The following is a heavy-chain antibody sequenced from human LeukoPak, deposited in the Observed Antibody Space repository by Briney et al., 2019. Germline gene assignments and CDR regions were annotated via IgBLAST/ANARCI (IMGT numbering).Heavy chain of an antibody. CDR2: IYYSGST. Sequence: PSETLSLTCTVSGGSISSSSYYWGWIRQPPGKGLEWIGYIYYSGSTNYNPSLKSRVTISVDTSKNQFSLKLSSVTAADTAVYYCARVYSSSSPFDYWGQGTLVTVSS. CDR3: ARVYSSSSPFDY. J-gene: IGHJ4*02. V-gene: IGHV4-61*05. CDR1: GGSISSSSYY. D-gene: IGHD6-6*01.